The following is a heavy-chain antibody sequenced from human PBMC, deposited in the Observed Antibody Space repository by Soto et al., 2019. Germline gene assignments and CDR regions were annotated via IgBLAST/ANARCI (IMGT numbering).Heavy chain of an antibody. CDR1: RFAVSDNY. D-gene: IGHD5-12*01. V-gene: IGHV3-66*01. J-gene: IGHJ4*02. CDR2: IYRGGTT. Sequence: EVHLVESGGGLVQPGGSLRLSCAASRFAVSDNYMSWVRQAPGKGLEFVSLIYRGGTTSYADSVKGRFTISRDNSKNTLYLQMNNLRAEDTAVYYCATRTITLPHWGQGTLVTVSS. CDR3: ATRTITLPH.